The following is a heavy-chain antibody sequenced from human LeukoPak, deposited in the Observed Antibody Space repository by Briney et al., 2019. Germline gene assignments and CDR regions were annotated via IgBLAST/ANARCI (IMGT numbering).Heavy chain of an antibody. J-gene: IGHJ5*01. CDR1: GYTFAGYY. V-gene: IGHV1-2*02. Sequence: ASVKVSCKASGYTFAGYYIHWVRQAPGQGLEWMGWINPNSGGTNYAQKFQGRVTMTRDTSISTAYMELNRVISDDTAVYYCAKDTYGDYEGGGPNWFDSWGQGSLVTVSS. CDR3: AKDTYGDYEGGGPNWFDS. D-gene: IGHD4-17*01. CDR2: INPNSGGT.